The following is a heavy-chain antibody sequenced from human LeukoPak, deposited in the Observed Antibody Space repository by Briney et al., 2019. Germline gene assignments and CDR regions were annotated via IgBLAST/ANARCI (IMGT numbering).Heavy chain of an antibody. Sequence: SETLSLTCTVSGGSISSDDYYWTWIRQPAGKGLEWIGRIYTSGSTNYNPSLRSRVTISVDTSKNQFSLRLSSVTAADTAVYYYASITSTRQKNAFDIWGQGTMVTVSS. CDR3: ASITSTRQKNAFDI. CDR2: IYTSGST. CDR1: GGSISSDDYY. J-gene: IGHJ3*02. V-gene: IGHV4-61*02. D-gene: IGHD2-2*01.